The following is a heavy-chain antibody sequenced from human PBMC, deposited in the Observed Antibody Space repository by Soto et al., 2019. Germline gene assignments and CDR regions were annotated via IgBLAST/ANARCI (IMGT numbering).Heavy chain of an antibody. CDR2: INPSGGST. CDR3: ASLPMVRGPRGVFDI. J-gene: IGHJ3*02. CDR1: GYTLTSYC. Sequence: ASVKVSCKASGYTLTSYCMHWVRQAPGQGLEWMGIINPSGGSTSYAQKFQGRVTMTRDTSTSTVYMELSSLRSEDTAVYYCASLPMVRGPRGVFDIWGQGKRVT. V-gene: IGHV1-46*01. D-gene: IGHD3-10*01.